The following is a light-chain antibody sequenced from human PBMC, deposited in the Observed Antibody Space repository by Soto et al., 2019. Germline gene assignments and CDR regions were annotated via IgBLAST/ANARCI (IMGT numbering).Light chain of an antibody. CDR2: AAS. J-gene: IGKJ4*01. V-gene: IGKV1-12*01. Sequence: DIQMTQSPSSVSASVGDRVTITCRASQGISSWLAWYQQKPGQVPNLLIYAASNLQSGVPSRFSGSGSGTEFTLAFYSLQPEDFATYYCQQANAFPLTVGGGIEVEIK. CDR3: QQANAFPLT. CDR1: QGISSW.